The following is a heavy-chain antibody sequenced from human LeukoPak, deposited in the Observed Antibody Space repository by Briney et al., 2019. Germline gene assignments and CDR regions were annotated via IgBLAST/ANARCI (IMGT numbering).Heavy chain of an antibody. CDR1: GFTFSSYS. D-gene: IGHD3-22*01. Sequence: GGSLRLSCAASGFTFSSYSMNWVRQAPGKGLEWVSSISSSSSYIYYADSVKGRFTISRGNAKNSLYLQMNSLRAEDTAVYYCARETYYYDSSGYYYPKNFDYWGQGTLVTVSS. CDR2: ISSSSSYI. CDR3: ARETYYYDSSGYYYPKNFDY. V-gene: IGHV3-21*01. J-gene: IGHJ4*02.